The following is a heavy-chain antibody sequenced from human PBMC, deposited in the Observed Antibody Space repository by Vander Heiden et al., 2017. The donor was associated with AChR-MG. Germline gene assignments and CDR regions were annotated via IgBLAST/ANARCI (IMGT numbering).Heavy chain of an antibody. V-gene: IGHV4-39*01. J-gene: IGHJ4*02. D-gene: IGHD3-16*02. CDR2: IYYSGST. Sequence: QLQLQESGPGLVKPSETLSLTCTVSGGSISSSSYYWGWIRQPPGKGLEWIGSIYYSGSTYYNPSLKSRVTISVDTSKNQFSLKLSSVTAADTAVYYCARLDLSVTGVHDYWGQGTLVTVSS. CDR3: ARLDLSVTGVHDY. CDR1: GGSISSSSYY.